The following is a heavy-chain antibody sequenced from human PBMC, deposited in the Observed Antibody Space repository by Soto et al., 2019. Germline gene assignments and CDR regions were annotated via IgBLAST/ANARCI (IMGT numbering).Heavy chain of an antibody. CDR2: IDTRGTRI. D-gene: IGHD6-13*01. Sequence: QVQLVESGGGLVKPGGSLRLSCEASGFTFSDYYMSWIRQVPGKGLECVSYIDTRGTRIVYADSVKGRFTISRDNVKNSLFLQMNSLGVEDTAVYYCARGHWQLEEWGQGTLVTVSS. V-gene: IGHV3-11*01. J-gene: IGHJ4*02. CDR1: GFTFSDYY. CDR3: ARGHWQLEE.